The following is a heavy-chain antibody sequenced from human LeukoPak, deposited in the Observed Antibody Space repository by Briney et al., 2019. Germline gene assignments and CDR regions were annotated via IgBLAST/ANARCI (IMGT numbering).Heavy chain of an antibody. D-gene: IGHD4-17*01. J-gene: IGHJ5*02. V-gene: IGHV1-69-2*01. CDR2: VDPEDGET. CDR3: ALTTVTTFCFDP. Sequence: ASVKISCKVSVYTFTDYYMHWVQQAPGKGLEWMGLVDPEDGETIYAEKFQGRVTITADTSTDTAYMELSSLRSEDTAVYYCALTTVTTFCFDPWGQGTLVTVSS. CDR1: VYTFTDYY.